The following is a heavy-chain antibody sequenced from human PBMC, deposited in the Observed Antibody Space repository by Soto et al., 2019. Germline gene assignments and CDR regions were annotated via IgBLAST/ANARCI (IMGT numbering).Heavy chain of an antibody. D-gene: IGHD3-16*01. CDR1: GGFVSSDSYF. Sequence: QVQLQESGPGLVKPSETLSLTCTVSGGFVSSDSYFWSWIRQHPGKEMEFIAYVYYTGTTKYSPSLKSRASISLDTSKNQFSLNLSSVTTADTAIYYCARIRFGEVPYWFDPWGQGILFTVS. V-gene: IGHV4-61*01. J-gene: IGHJ5*02. CDR2: VYYTGTT. CDR3: ARIRFGEVPYWFDP.